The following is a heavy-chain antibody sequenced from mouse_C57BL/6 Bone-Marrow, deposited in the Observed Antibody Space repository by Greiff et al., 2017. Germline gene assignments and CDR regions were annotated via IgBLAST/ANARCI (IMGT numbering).Heavy chain of an antibody. CDR3: ARWDYYGY. CDR2: IFPGGGST. J-gene: IGHJ2*01. V-gene: IGHV1-75*01. Sequence: QVQLQQSGPELVKPGASVKISCKASGYAFTGYCINWVKQRPGKGLEWIGWIFPGGGSTYYNGKFKGKATLTVDKSSSTAYMLLSSLTSEDSAVYFCARWDYYGYWGQGTTLTVSS. CDR1: GYAFTGYC. D-gene: IGHD1-1*01.